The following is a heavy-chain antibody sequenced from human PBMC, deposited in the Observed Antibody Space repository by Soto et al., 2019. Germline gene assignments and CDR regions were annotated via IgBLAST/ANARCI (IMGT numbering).Heavy chain of an antibody. Sequence: EVQLLESGGGLVQPGGSLRLSCAASGFTFSSYAMSWVRQAPGKGLEWVSAISGSGGSTYYADSVKGRFTISRDNSKNTLYLQMNSLRAEDTAVDYCAKHHSGWTYYFDYWGQGTLVTVSS. J-gene: IGHJ4*02. CDR1: GFTFSSYA. CDR2: ISGSGGST. V-gene: IGHV3-23*01. CDR3: AKHHSGWTYYFDY. D-gene: IGHD6-19*01.